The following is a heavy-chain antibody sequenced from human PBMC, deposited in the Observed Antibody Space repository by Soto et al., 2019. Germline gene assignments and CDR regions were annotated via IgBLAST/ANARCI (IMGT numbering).Heavy chain of an antibody. J-gene: IGHJ4*02. CDR1: GFTFDDYA. Sequence: EVQLVESGGGLVQPGRSLRLSCAASGFTFDDYAMHWVRQAQGKGLEWVSGISWNSGSIGYADSVKGRFTISRDNGKNSLYLQMNSLRAEDTALYYCAKDNYWGQGTLVTVSS. CDR2: ISWNSGSI. CDR3: AKDNY. V-gene: IGHV3-9*01.